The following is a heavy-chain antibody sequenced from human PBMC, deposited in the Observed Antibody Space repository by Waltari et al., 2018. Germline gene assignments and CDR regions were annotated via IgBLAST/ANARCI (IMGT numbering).Heavy chain of an antibody. CDR2: IIPILGIA. V-gene: IGHV1-69*02. CDR3: ARGIGSSLSY. J-gene: IGHJ4*02. D-gene: IGHD6-13*01. Sequence: QVQLVQSGAEVKKPGSSVKVSCKASGGTFSSYTIRWVRKAPGQGLEWMGRIIPILGIANYAQKVQGRVTITADKSTSTAYMELSSLRSEDTAVYYCARGIGSSLSYWGQGTLVTVSS. CDR1: GGTFSSYT.